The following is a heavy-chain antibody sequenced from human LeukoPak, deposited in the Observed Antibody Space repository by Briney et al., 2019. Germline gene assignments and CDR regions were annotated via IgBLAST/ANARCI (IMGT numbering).Heavy chain of an antibody. Sequence: SETLSLTCTVSGGSISSYYWSWIRQPPGKGLEWIGYIYYSGSTNYNPSLKSRVTISVDTSKNQFSLKLSSVAAADTAMYYCARSDSSGWLYFDYWGQGTLVTVSS. CDR2: IYYSGST. J-gene: IGHJ4*02. CDR1: GGSISSYY. CDR3: ARSDSSGWLYFDY. D-gene: IGHD6-19*01. V-gene: IGHV4-59*01.